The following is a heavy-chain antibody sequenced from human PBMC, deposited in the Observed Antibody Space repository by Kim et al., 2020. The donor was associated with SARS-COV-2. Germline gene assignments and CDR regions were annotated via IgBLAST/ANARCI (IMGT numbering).Heavy chain of an antibody. Sequence: NYAQKLQGRVTMTTDTSTSTAYMERRSLRSDDTAVYYCARSIYGDYGMDVWGQGTTVTVSS. D-gene: IGHD4-17*01. V-gene: IGHV1-18*01. J-gene: IGHJ6*02. CDR3: ARSIYGDYGMDV.